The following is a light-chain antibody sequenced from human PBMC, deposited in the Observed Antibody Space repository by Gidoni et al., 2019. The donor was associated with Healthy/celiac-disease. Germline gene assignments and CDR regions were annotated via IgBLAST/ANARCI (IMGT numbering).Light chain of an antibody. CDR2: GKN. CDR1: SLRSYY. J-gene: IGLJ3*02. Sequence: SSELTQDPAVSVALGQTVRITCQGDSLRSYYASWYQQKPGQAPVRVIYGKNNRPAGIPDRFSGSSSGNTASLTITGAQAEDEADYYCNSRDSSCNHHWVFGGGNKLTVL. CDR3: NSRDSSCNHHWV. V-gene: IGLV3-19*01.